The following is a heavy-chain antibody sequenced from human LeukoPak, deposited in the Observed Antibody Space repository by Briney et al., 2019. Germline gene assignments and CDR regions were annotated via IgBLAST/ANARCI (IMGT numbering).Heavy chain of an antibody. J-gene: IGHJ5*02. CDR1: GGTFSSYA. Sequence: ASVKVSCKASGGTFSSYAISWVRQAPGQGLEWMGGIIPIFGTANYAQKFQGRVTITADESTSTAYMELSSLRSEDTAVYYCARGPLGAVRFLEWSPTTFDPWGQGTLVTVSS. CDR3: ARGPLGAVRFLEWSPTTFDP. V-gene: IGHV1-69*13. D-gene: IGHD3-3*01. CDR2: IIPIFGTA.